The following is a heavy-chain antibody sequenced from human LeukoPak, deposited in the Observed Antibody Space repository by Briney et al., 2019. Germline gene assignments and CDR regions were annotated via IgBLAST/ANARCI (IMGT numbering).Heavy chain of an antibody. Sequence: PSETLSLTCTVSGGSISSGGYSWSWIRQHPGKGLEWIGYIYYSGSTYYNPSLKSRVTISVDTSKNQFSLKLSSVTAADTAVYYCARGYYDFWSGYSTFFDYWGQGTLVTVSS. CDR3: ARGYYDFWSGYSTFFDY. D-gene: IGHD3-3*01. CDR1: GGSISSGGYS. CDR2: IYYSGST. J-gene: IGHJ4*02. V-gene: IGHV4-31*03.